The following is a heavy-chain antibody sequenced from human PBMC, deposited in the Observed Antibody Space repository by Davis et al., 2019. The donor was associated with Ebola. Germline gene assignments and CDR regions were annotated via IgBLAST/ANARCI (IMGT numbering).Heavy chain of an antibody. V-gene: IGHV3-48*04. CDR2: ITSSGGTI. Sequence: GESLKISCAASGFTFSSYSMNWVRQAPGKGLEWISYITSSGGTIYYADSVKGRFTISRDNAKNSLYLQMNSLRAEDTAVYYCARSGNYFDYWGQGTLVTVSS. D-gene: IGHD1-26*01. CDR3: ARSGNYFDY. CDR1: GFTFSSYS. J-gene: IGHJ4*02.